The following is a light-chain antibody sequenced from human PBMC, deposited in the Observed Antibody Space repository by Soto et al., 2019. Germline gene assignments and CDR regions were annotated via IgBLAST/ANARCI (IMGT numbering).Light chain of an antibody. CDR2: EVN. CDR3: CLSPGSLPGL. V-gene: IGLV2-11*01. J-gene: IGLJ3*02. Sequence: QSALTQPRSVSGSPGQSVTISCTATGSDVGDSSHVSWYQLHPGKAPKLMIYEVNNRPSGVPDRFSGSKSGSTASLTISGLQAEDEAEYYCCLSPGSLPGLFGGGTKLTVL. CDR1: GSDVGDSSH.